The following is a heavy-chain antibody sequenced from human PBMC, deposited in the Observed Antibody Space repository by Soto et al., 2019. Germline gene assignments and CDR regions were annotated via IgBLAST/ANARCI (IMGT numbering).Heavy chain of an antibody. V-gene: IGHV1-69*02. CDR2: IIPILGIA. J-gene: IGHJ4*02. CDR3: ARSGLDLPHNYYLDY. D-gene: IGHD3-3*01. Sequence: SVKVSCKASVDTFSVYTVSWVRQAHGQGLEWMGRIIPILGIANYAQKFQGRVTITADKSTSTAYMELSSLRSEDTAVYYCARSGLDLPHNYYLDYWGQGTLVTVSS. CDR1: VDTFSVYT.